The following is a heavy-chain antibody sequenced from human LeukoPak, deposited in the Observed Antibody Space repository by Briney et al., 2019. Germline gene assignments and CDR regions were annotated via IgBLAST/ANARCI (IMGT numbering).Heavy chain of an antibody. CDR1: GYTFTSYG. CDR3: ARAEPYYDFWSGYYGSGYYYGLDV. V-gene: IGHV1-46*01. D-gene: IGHD3-3*01. Sequence: ASVKVSCKASGYTFTSYGISWVRQAPGQGLEWMGIINPSGGSTSYAQKFQGRVTMTRDTSTSTVYMELSSLRSEDTAVYYCARAEPYYDFWSGYYGSGYYYGLDVWGQGTTVTVSS. CDR2: INPSGGST. J-gene: IGHJ6*02.